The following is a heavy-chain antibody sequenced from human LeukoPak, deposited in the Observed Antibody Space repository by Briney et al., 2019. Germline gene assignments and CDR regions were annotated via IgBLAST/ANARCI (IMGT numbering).Heavy chain of an antibody. CDR1: GYTFTAYY. J-gene: IGHJ4*02. CDR2: INPNSGGT. Sequence: ASVKVSCKASGYTFTAYYMHWVRQAPGQGLEWMGWINPNSGGTNYAQRFQGRDTMTRDTSISTAYMELSRLRSDDTAVYYCASLYGDYVGSDYWGQGTLVTVSS. CDR3: ASLYGDYVGSDY. D-gene: IGHD4-17*01. V-gene: IGHV1-2*02.